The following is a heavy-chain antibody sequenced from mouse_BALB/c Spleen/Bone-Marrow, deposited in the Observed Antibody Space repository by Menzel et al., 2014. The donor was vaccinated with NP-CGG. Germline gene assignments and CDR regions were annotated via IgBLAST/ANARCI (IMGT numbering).Heavy chain of an antibody. CDR1: GFTFSSYG. J-gene: IGHJ2*01. CDR2: INSNGGST. Sequence: EVKLVESGGGLVQPGGSLKLSCAASGFTFSSYGMSWVRQTLDKRLELVATINSNGGSTYYPDSVKGRFTISRDNAKNTLYLQMSSLKSEDTAMYYCARERYYGNGRIFEYWGQGTTLTVSS. CDR3: ARERYYGNGRIFEY. D-gene: IGHD1-1*01. V-gene: IGHV5-6-3*01.